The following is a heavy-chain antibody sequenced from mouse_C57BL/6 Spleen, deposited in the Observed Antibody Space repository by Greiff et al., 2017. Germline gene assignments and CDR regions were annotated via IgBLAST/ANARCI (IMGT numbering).Heavy chain of an antibody. CDR3: ARRWTTVVARYFDV. V-gene: IGHV1-18*01. CDR2: INPNNGGT. CDR1: GYTFTDYN. D-gene: IGHD1-1*01. Sequence: EVQLQQSGPELVKPGASVKIPCKASGYTFTDYNMDWVKQSHGKSLEWIGDINPNNGGTIYNQKFKGKATLTVDKSSSTAYMELRSLTSEDTAVYYCARRWTTVVARYFDVWGTGTTVTVSS. J-gene: IGHJ1*03.